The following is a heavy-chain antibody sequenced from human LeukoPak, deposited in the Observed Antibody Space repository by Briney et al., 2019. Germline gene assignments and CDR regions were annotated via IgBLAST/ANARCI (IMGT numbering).Heavy chain of an antibody. V-gene: IGHV3-30*04. CDR1: GFSFSDYV. CDR2: TSYDGRNK. D-gene: IGHD3-9*01. Sequence: PGGSLRLSCAVSGFSFSDYVVHWVRQAPGKGLEWVAVTSYDGRNKFYADSVKGRFTISRDNSKNTLYLQMNSLRAEDTALYYCAREENYYDILTGYSYWGQGTLVTVSS. J-gene: IGHJ4*02. CDR3: AREENYYDILTGYSY.